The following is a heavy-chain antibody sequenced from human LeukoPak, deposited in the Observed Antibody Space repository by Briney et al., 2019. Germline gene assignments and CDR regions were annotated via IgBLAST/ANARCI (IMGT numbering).Heavy chain of an antibody. J-gene: IGHJ4*02. V-gene: IGHV3-23*01. D-gene: IGHD5-18*01. CDR3: AKHPRIPLWLIGVDY. Sequence: AGGSLRLSCAASGFTFNRYWMSWVRQAPGKGLEWVAAISGRGGSTYYADSVKGRFTIARDNSKNTLYLRMNSLTTAGPAVSLCAKHPRIPLWLIGVDYWGQGTLVTVSS. CDR1: GFTFNRYW. CDR2: ISGRGGST.